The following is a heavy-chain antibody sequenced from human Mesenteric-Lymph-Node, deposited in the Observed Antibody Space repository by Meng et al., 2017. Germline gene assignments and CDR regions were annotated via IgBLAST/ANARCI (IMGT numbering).Heavy chain of an antibody. CDR2: IREDSALK. CDR1: GFTFSNYW. J-gene: IGHJ3*02. D-gene: IGHD3-10*01. Sequence: GESLKISCAASGFTFSNYWMTWVRQAPGKGLEWVANIREDSALKNYVDSVEGRFTISRDNAKNSLYLQMNALRAEDTAVYYCARDPSPKLGRSHYDALDIWGQGTMVTVSS. CDR3: ARDPSPKLGRSHYDALDI. V-gene: IGHV3-7*01.